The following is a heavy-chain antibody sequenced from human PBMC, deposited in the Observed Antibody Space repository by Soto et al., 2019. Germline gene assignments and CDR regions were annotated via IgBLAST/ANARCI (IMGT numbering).Heavy chain of an antibody. CDR2: INPNSGGT. J-gene: IGHJ5*02. V-gene: IGHV1-2*04. CDR3: ARGRDCSGGSCYARGMLFDP. CDR1: GYTFTGYY. Sequence: QVQLVQSGAEVKKPGASVKVSCKASGYTFTGYYMHWVRQAPGQGLEWMGWINPNSGGTNYAQKCQGWVTMNRDTFISTAYMELSRLRSDDTAVYYWARGRDCSGGSCYARGMLFDPWGQGTLVTVSS. D-gene: IGHD2-15*01.